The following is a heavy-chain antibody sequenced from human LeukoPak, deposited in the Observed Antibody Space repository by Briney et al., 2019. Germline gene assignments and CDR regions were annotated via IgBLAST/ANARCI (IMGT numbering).Heavy chain of an antibody. CDR2: INHSGST. CDR3: ARVDFYYDSSGPIQAFDY. J-gene: IGHJ4*02. D-gene: IGHD3-22*01. Sequence: PSETLSLTCAVYGVSFSGYYWSWIRQPPGKGLEWIGEINHSGSTNYNPSLKSRVTISVDTSKNQFSLRLSSVTAADTAVFYCARVDFYYDSSGPIQAFDYWGQGTLVTVSS. CDR1: GVSFSGYY. V-gene: IGHV4-34*01.